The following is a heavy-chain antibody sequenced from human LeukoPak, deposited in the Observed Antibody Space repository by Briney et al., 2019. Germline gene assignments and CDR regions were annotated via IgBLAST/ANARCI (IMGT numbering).Heavy chain of an antibody. D-gene: IGHD2-15*01. CDR2: ISGSGDTT. CDR3: ARDRGAWYCSGGSCYSYQFDY. CDR1: GFTFTSYA. J-gene: IGHJ4*02. Sequence: GGSLRLSCAASGFTFTSYAMSWVRQAPGKGLAWVSTISGSGDTTYYADSVKGRFTISRDNAKNSLYLQMNSLRAEDTAVYYCARDRGAWYCSGGSCYSYQFDYWGQGTLVTVSS. V-gene: IGHV3-23*01.